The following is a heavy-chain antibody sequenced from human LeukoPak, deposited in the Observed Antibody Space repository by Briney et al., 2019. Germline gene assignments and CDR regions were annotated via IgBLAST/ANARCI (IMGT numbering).Heavy chain of an antibody. V-gene: IGHV5-51*01. J-gene: IGHJ1*01. CDR1: GYSFPSNW. CDR3: ATYAGSSSRYFQH. CDR2: IYPGNSDT. D-gene: IGHD3-10*01. Sequence: PGGALRLSCKGSGYSFPSNWIGWVRQMPGKGLEWMGIIYPGNSDTRYSPSFQGRVTISADKSISTAYLHWSSLKASDTAIYYCATYAGSSSRYFQHWGQGTLVTVSS.